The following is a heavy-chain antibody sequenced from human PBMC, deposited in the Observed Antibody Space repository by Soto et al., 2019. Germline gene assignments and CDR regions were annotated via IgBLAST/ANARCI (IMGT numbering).Heavy chain of an antibody. CDR2: ISGSLNYT. CDR3: ATEHYEDHCCHQYFNY. D-gene: IGHD3-16*01. J-gene: IGHJ4*01. CDR1: GFTFSDYD. V-gene: IGHV3-11*05. Sequence: GGSLRLSCGASGFTFSDYDMTWTRHAPGKGLKWVSFISGSLNYTVYADAVKGRFTISRDNAKNSLQLEMNSLRDEETGGYYCATEHYEDHCCHQYFNYWGHLTVVTLSS.